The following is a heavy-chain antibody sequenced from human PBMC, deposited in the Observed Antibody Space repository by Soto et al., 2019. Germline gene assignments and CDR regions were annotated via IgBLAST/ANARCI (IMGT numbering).Heavy chain of an antibody. CDR2: IKQDGSEK. J-gene: IGHJ4*02. D-gene: IGHD6-13*01. Sequence: EVQLVESGGGLVQPGGSLRLSCAASGFTFSSYWMSWVRQAPGKGLEWVANIKQDGSEKYYVDSVKGRFTISRDNAKNSLYLQMNRLRAEDTAVYCCASSGTQDYFYYWGQGPLVTVSS. V-gene: IGHV3-7*01. CDR1: GFTFSSYW. CDR3: ASSGTQDYFYY.